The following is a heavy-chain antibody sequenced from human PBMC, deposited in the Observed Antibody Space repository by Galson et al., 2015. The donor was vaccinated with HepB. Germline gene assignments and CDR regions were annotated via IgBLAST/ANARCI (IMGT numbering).Heavy chain of an antibody. CDR2: ISKSATVT. D-gene: IGHD6-19*01. J-gene: IGHJ5*02. CDR1: GFTFSSFA. CDR3: ATGFKLAGAA. Sequence: SLRLSCAASGFTFSSFAMSWVRQPPGKGLEWVSSISKSATVTYYVDSVKGRFTISRDDSTSTLYLQMNGLRADDTAIYYCATGFKLAGAAWGQGTLVTVSS. V-gene: IGHV3-23*01.